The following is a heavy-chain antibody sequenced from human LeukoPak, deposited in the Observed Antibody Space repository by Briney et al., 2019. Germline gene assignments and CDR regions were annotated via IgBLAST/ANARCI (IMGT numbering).Heavy chain of an antibody. CDR2: ISSSSSYI. J-gene: IGHJ4*02. Sequence: GGSLRLSCAASGFTFSSYSMNWVRQAPGKGLEWVSSISSSSSYIYYADSVKGRFTISRDNAKNSLYLQMNSLRAEDTAVYYCARYEPLGLRYFDWSPDYWGQGTLVTVSS. CDR3: ARYEPLGLRYFDWSPDY. V-gene: IGHV3-21*01. CDR1: GFTFSSYS. D-gene: IGHD3-9*01.